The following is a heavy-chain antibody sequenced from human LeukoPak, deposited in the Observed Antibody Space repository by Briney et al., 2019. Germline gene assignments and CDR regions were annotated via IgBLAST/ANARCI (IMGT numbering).Heavy chain of an antibody. CDR1: GGTFSSHA. V-gene: IGHV1-69*05. D-gene: IGHD5-12*01. CDR2: IIPIFGTT. J-gene: IGHJ4*02. Sequence: SVKVSCKALGGTFSSHAISWVRQAPGQGLEWVGGIIPIFGTTNYAQKFQGRVTITTDESTSTGYMELRSLRSDDTAVYYCARGDSGYDYGFDNWGQGTLVTVSS. CDR3: ARGDSGYDYGFDN.